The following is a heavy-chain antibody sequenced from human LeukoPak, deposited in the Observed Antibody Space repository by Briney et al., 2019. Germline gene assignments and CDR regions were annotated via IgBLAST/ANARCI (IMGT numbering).Heavy chain of an antibody. J-gene: IGHJ6*03. CDR1: AGSFSGYY. D-gene: IGHD3-9*01. CDR2: INHSGST. V-gene: IGHV4-34*01. CDR3: AREPTNYDILTGYYSPVYYYMDV. Sequence: QPSETLSLTCAVYAGSFSGYYWSWIRQPPGKGLEWIGEINHSGSTNYNPSLKSRVTISVDTSKNQFSLKLSSVTAADTAVYYCAREPTNYDILTGYYSPVYYYMDVWGKGTTVTISS.